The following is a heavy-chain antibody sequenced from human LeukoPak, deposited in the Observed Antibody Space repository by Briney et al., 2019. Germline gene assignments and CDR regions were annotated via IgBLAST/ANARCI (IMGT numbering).Heavy chain of an antibody. D-gene: IGHD6-19*01. CDR2: ISAYNSNT. Sequence: ASVKVSCKASGYTFTSYGISWVRQAPGQGLEWMGWISAYNSNTNYAQKLQGRVTMTTDTSTSTAYMELRSLRSDDTAVYYCARVYRGWHENSGGTRHSYYFDYWGQGTLVTVSS. J-gene: IGHJ4*02. CDR1: GYTFTSYG. CDR3: ARVYRGWHENSGGTRHSYYFDY. V-gene: IGHV1-18*01.